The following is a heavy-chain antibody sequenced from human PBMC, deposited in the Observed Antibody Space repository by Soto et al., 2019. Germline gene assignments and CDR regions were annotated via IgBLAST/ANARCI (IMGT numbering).Heavy chain of an antibody. D-gene: IGHD5-12*01. Sequence: QVQLVQSGAEVKKPGASVKVSCKASGYTFTSYYMHWVRQAPGQGLEWMGWINPNSGGTNYAQKFQGRVTMTRDTSISTAYMELSRLRSDDTAVYYCARPVEMATISRSYLFYWGQGTLVTVSS. V-gene: IGHV1-2*02. CDR1: GYTFTSYY. CDR3: ARPVEMATISRSYLFY. CDR2: INPNSGGT. J-gene: IGHJ4*02.